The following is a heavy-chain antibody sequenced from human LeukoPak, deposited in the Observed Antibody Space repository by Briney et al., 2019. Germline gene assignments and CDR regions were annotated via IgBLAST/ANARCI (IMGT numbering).Heavy chain of an antibody. V-gene: IGHV5-51*01. CDR3: ARRDSSGWYYFDY. CDR1: GYSFTSFW. Sequence: GESLKISCQGFGYSFTSFWIGWVRQMPGKGLEWMGIIYPGDSDTRYSPSFQGQVTISAVKSISTAYLQWSSLKASDTAMYYCARRDSSGWYYFDYWGQGTLVTVSS. D-gene: IGHD6-19*01. J-gene: IGHJ4*02. CDR2: IYPGDSDT.